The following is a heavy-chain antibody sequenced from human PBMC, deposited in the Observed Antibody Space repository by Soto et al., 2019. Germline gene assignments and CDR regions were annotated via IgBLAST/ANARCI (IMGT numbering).Heavy chain of an antibody. D-gene: IGHD3-3*01. CDR3: ARTRKEEFGSGDAPFDP. J-gene: IGHJ5*02. V-gene: IGHV4-59*01. CDR1: GGSISSYY. CDR2: IYYSGST. Sequence: SETLSLTCTVSGGSISSYYWSWIRQPPGKGLEWIGYIYYSGSTNYNPSLKSRATISVDTSNNQFSMKLRPVTAADTAVYCCARTRKEEFGSGDAPFDPWGQGTLVTVSS.